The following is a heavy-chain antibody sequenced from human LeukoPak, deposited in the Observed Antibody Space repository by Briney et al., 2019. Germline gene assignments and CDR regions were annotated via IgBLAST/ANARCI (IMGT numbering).Heavy chain of an antibody. J-gene: IGHJ5*02. CDR1: RFTFSNYA. Sequence: PGGSLRLSCAASRFTFSNYAMHWVRQAPGKGLEWVAVISSDGRTVQYVDSVKGRFTVSRDNSKNTLYLQMNSLRTEDTAVYYCAKDFFQVVSNWFDPWGQGTLVTVSS. V-gene: IGHV3-30*18. D-gene: IGHD2-15*01. CDR2: ISSDGRTV. CDR3: AKDFFQVVSNWFDP.